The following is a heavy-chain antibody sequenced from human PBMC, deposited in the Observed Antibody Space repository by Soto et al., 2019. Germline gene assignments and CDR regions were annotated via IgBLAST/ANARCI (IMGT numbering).Heavy chain of an antibody. Sequence: QVQLQESGPGLVKPSETLSLTCTVSGGSISGYYWSWIRQPPGKGLEWIGYMYNTGSTVYNPSFKSRATISVDTSKTQFSLKLNSVTAADTAVYYCARDLWGYCGTDCYPLDVWGQGTTVTVSS. CDR3: ARDLWGYCGTDCYPLDV. J-gene: IGHJ6*02. CDR1: GGSISGYY. V-gene: IGHV4-59*01. CDR2: MYNTGST. D-gene: IGHD2-21*02.